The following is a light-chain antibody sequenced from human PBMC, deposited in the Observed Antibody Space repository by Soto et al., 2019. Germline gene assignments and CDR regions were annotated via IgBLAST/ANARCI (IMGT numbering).Light chain of an antibody. CDR1: QTVRNNY. CDR3: QQYGSSPPGLT. Sequence: EILLTQSPGTLSLSPGERATLSCRASQTVRNNYLAWYQQKPGQAPRLLIYGASSRATGIPDRFSGSGSGTDFTLTISRLEPEDFAVYYCQQYGSSPPGLTFGGGTKVDIK. CDR2: GAS. J-gene: IGKJ4*01. V-gene: IGKV3-20*01.